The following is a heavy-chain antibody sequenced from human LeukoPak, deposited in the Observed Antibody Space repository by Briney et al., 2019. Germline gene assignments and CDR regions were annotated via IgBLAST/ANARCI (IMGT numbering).Heavy chain of an antibody. Sequence: PSETLSLTCTVSGGSISSYYWSWIRQPPGKGPEWIGYINYSGSTNYNPSLKSRVTISADTSKNQFSLKLSSVTAADTAVYYCARGGSNVDYWGQGTLVTVSS. CDR1: GGSISSYY. CDR3: ARGGSNVDY. CDR2: INYSGST. D-gene: IGHD3-16*01. V-gene: IGHV4-59*01. J-gene: IGHJ4*02.